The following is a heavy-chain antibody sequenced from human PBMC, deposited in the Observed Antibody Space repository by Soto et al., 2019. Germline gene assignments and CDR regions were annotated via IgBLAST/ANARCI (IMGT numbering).Heavy chain of an antibody. V-gene: IGHV3-15*01. J-gene: IGHJ4*02. Sequence: WGSLRLSCAASGFTFINAWMSLVRQSPFKWLEWVVRIKSKTDGGTTDYAAPVKGRFTISRDDSKNTLYLQMNSLKTEDTAVYYCTTQIALRYFDWLLENYYFDYWGQGTLVTVSS. D-gene: IGHD3-9*01. CDR2: IKSKTDGGTT. CDR1: GFTFINAW. CDR3: TTQIALRYFDWLLENYYFDY.